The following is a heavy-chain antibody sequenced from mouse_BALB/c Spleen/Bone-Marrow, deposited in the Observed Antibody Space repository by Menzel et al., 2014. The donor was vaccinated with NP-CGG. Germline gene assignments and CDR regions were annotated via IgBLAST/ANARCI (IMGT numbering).Heavy chain of an antibody. V-gene: IGHV4-1*02. Sequence: EVQLQESGGGLVQPGGSLKLSCAASGFDFSRYWMSWVRQAPGKGLEWIGEINPDSSTINYTPSLKDKFIISRDDAKNTLYLQMSKVRSEDTALYYCARLGYYGYFDYWGQGTSLTVSS. J-gene: IGHJ2*02. CDR1: GFDFSRYW. D-gene: IGHD2-3*01. CDR3: ARLGYYGYFDY. CDR2: INPDSSTI.